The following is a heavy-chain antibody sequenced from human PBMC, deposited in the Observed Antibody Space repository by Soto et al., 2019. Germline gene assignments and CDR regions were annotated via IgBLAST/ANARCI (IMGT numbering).Heavy chain of an antibody. Sequence: VQLVESGGGLVQPGGSLRLSCAASGFTFSSYSMNWVRQAPGKGLEWVSYISSSSSTIYYADSVKGRFTISRDNAKNSLYLQMNSLRDEDTAVYYCARVLDGYNYLRCLDYWGQGTLVTVSS. CDR3: ARVLDGYNYLRCLDY. J-gene: IGHJ4*02. D-gene: IGHD5-12*01. CDR2: ISSSSSTI. V-gene: IGHV3-48*02. CDR1: GFTFSSYS.